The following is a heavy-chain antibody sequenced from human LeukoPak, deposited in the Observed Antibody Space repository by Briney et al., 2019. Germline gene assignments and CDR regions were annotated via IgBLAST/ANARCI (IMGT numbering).Heavy chain of an antibody. D-gene: IGHD6-6*01. CDR3: ARVTIAARPGLVGY. V-gene: IGHV4-39*07. CDR1: GGSISSSSYY. CDR2: IYYSGST. Sequence: PSETLSLTCTVSGGSISSSSYYWGWIRQPPGKGLEWIGSIYYSGSTYYNPSLKSRVTISVDTSKNQFSLKLSSVTAADTAVYYCARVTIAARPGLVGYWGQGTLVTVSS. J-gene: IGHJ4*02.